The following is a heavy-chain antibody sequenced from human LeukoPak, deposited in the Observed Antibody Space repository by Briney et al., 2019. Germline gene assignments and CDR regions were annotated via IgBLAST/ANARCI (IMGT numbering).Heavy chain of an antibody. Sequence: ASVKVSCKPSGYTFIGYYMHWVRQAPGQGLEWMGWINPNSGGTSYAQKFQGRVTMTRDTSISTAYMEVSRLRSDDTAMYYCAMVTAIPYFDYWGQGTLVTVSS. J-gene: IGHJ4*02. D-gene: IGHD2-21*02. CDR1: GYTFIGYY. CDR2: INPNSGGT. V-gene: IGHV1-2*02. CDR3: AMVTAIPYFDY.